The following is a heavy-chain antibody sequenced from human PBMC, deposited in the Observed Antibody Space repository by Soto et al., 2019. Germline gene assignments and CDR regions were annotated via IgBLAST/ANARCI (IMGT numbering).Heavy chain of an antibody. D-gene: IGHD3-9*01. V-gene: IGHV4-59*08. Sequence: SQTLSLTCTVSGGSISSYYWSWIRQPPGKGLEWIGYIYYSGSTNYNPSLKSRVTISVDTSKNQFSLKLSSVTAADTAVYYCARHFGDYDIFPRPLDYWGQGTLVTVS. CDR2: IYYSGST. CDR1: GGSISSYY. CDR3: ARHFGDYDIFPRPLDY. J-gene: IGHJ4*02.